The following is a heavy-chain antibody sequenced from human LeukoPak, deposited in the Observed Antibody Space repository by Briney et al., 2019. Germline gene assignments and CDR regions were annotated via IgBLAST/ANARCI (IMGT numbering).Heavy chain of an antibody. CDR1: GFTFSSYW. CDR2: INSDGSST. Sequence: GGSLRLSCAASGFTFSSYWMHWVRQAPGKGLVWVSRINSDGSSTSYADSVKGRFTISRVNSKNTLYLQMNSLRAEDTAVYYCARESGHTYDYCDYWGHGTLVTVSS. V-gene: IGHV3-74*01. J-gene: IGHJ4*01. CDR3: ARESGHTYDYCDY. D-gene: IGHD5-18*01.